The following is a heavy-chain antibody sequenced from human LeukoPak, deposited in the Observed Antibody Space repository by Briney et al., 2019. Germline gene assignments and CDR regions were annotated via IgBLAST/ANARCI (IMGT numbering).Heavy chain of an antibody. D-gene: IGHD3-9*01. J-gene: IGHJ3*01. Sequence: SETLSLTCTVSGGSIGSSSYYWGWIRQPPGKGLEWIGSIYYSGSTYYNPSLKSRVTISVDTSKNQFSLNLSSVTAADTAVYYCARGYYDFLTGYYSVRHAFDVWGQGTMVTVSS. CDR1: GGSIGSSSYY. CDR3: ARGYYDFLTGYYSVRHAFDV. CDR2: IYYSGST. V-gene: IGHV4-39*07.